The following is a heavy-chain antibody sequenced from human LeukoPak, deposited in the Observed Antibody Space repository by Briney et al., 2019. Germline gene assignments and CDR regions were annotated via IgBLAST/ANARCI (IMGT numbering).Heavy chain of an antibody. Sequence: GGSLRLSCAASGFTVSSNDMSWVRQAPGKGLEWLGRIKRETDGGTIDYAAPVKGRFTISRDDSRNTLYLQMDSLKIEDTAVYYCTTDRYYDNSELQFQHWGQDTLVTVSS. CDR3: TTDRYYDNSELQFQH. J-gene: IGHJ1*01. CDR1: GFTVSSND. CDR2: IKRETDGGTI. D-gene: IGHD3-22*01. V-gene: IGHV3-15*01.